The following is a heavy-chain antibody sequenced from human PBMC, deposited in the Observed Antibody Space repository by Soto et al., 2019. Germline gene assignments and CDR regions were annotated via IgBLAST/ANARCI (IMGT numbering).Heavy chain of an antibody. J-gene: IGHJ4*02. Sequence: QVQLQQWGAGLLKPSETLSLTCAVYGGSFSGYYWSWIRQPPGKGLEWIGEINHSGSTNYNPSLKSRVTISVDTSKNQFSLKLSSVTAADTAVYYCARVGEILVTVTTIGTVDYWGQGTLVTVSS. V-gene: IGHV4-34*01. CDR2: INHSGST. D-gene: IGHD4-17*01. CDR1: GGSFSGYY. CDR3: ARVGEILVTVTTIGTVDY.